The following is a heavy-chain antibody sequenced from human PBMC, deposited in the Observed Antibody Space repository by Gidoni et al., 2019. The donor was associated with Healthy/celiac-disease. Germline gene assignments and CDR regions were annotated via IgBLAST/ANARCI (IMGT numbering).Heavy chain of an antibody. CDR1: GGSISSYY. D-gene: IGHD6-13*01. V-gene: IGHV4-59*01. CDR3: ARRGVIAAAGINYYYYMDV. Sequence: QVQLQESGPGLVKPSETLSLTCTVSGGSISSYYWSWIRQPPGKGLEWIGYIYYSGSTNYNPSLKSRVTISVDTSKNQFSLKLSSVTAADTAVYYCARRGVIAAAGINYYYYMDVWGKGTTVTVSS. CDR2: IYYSGST. J-gene: IGHJ6*03.